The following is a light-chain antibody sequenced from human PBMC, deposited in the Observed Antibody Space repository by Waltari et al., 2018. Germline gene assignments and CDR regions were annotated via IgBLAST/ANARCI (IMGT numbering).Light chain of an antibody. CDR3: CSYAGPYTLII. CDR1: TRAVGGSNY. J-gene: IGLJ2*01. Sequence: QSALTQPRSVSGSPGQSVTISCTATTRAVGGSNYVPWYQQHPGNAPKLIIYDVTKRPSGVPDRFSGSKSGNTASLTISGLQAEDEADYYCCSYAGPYTLIIFGGGTKLTVV. V-gene: IGLV2-11*01. CDR2: DVT.